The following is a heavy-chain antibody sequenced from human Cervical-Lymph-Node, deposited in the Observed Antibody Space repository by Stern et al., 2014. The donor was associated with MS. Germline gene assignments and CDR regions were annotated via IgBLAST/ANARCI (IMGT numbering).Heavy chain of an antibody. J-gene: IGHJ6*02. D-gene: IGHD6-13*01. V-gene: IGHV3-21*01. Sequence: EVQLVESGGGLVKPGGSLRLSCAASGFTFSNHSMNWVRQAPGKGLEGVSSISSSSSYIYYADSVKGRFTISRDNAKNSVYLQMTYLRAEDTAVYYCARGRDSTKYGMDVWGQGTTVTVSS. CDR1: GFTFSNHS. CDR2: ISSSSSYI. CDR3: ARGRDSTKYGMDV.